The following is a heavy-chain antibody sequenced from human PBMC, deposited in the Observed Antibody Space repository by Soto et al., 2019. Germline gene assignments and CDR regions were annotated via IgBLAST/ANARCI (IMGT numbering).Heavy chain of an antibody. CDR2: ISAYNGKA. J-gene: IGHJ6*02. Sequence: ASVKVSCKASGYTFTSYGISWVRQAPGQGLEWMGWISAYNGKANYAQKVQGRVTMTTDTSTNTAYMELRSLRSDDTSMYYCARACESRCDRTDLWAQGTTVTV. D-gene: IGHD2-21*02. CDR1: GYTFTSYG. CDR3: ARACESRCDRTDL. V-gene: IGHV1-18*01.